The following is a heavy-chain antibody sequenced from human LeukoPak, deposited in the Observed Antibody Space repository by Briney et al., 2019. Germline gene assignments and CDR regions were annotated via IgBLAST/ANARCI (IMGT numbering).Heavy chain of an antibody. Sequence: SETLSLTCAVYGGSFSGYYRSWIRQPPGKGLEWIGEINHSGSTNYNPSLKSRVTISVDTSKNQFSLKLSSVTAADTAVYYCARVKSGLGYVNDYWGQGTLVTVSS. CDR1: GGSFSGYY. D-gene: IGHD5-12*01. CDR3: ARVKSGLGYVNDY. V-gene: IGHV4-34*01. CDR2: INHSGST. J-gene: IGHJ4*02.